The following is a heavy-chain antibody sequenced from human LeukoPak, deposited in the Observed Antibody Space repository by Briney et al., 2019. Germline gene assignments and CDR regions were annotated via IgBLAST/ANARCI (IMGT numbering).Heavy chain of an antibody. CDR1: GYTFTSYA. D-gene: IGHD4-23*01. V-gene: IGHV1-18*01. Sequence: ASVKVSCKASGYTFTSYAMHWVRQAPGQRLEWMGWISAYNGNTNYAQKLQGRVTMTTDTSTSAAYMELRSLRSDDTAVYYCARGDYGGTAQYWGQGTLVTVSS. J-gene: IGHJ4*02. CDR3: ARGDYGGTAQY. CDR2: ISAYNGNT.